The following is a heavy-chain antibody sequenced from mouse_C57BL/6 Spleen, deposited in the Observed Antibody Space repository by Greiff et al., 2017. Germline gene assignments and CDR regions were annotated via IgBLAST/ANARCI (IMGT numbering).Heavy chain of an antibody. V-gene: IGHV1-80*01. D-gene: IGHD1-1*01. J-gene: IGHJ2*01. Sequence: QVQLQQSGAELVKPGASVKISCKASGYAFSSYWLNWVKQRPGTGLEWIGQIYPGDGDTNYNGKFKGKATRTADKSSSTAYMQLSSRTSEDSTVYFCARGDYGMDYWGQGTTLTVSA. CDR1: GYAFSSYW. CDR2: IYPGDGDT. CDR3: ARGDYGMDY.